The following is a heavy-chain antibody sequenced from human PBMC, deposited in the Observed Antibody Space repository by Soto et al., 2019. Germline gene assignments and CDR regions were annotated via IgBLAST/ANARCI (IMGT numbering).Heavy chain of an antibody. V-gene: IGHV5-51*01. CDR1: GFTFTAYW. D-gene: IGHD2-2*01. Sequence: LGESLKISCKGSGFTFTAYWTGWVRQMPGKGLEWMGIMFPGDSTTRYSPSFQGQVTMSADKSISTAYLQWNSLKASDTAMYYCARVVIGYCSSTSCPADYWGQGALVTVSS. CDR3: ARVVIGYCSSTSCPADY. CDR2: MFPGDSTT. J-gene: IGHJ4*02.